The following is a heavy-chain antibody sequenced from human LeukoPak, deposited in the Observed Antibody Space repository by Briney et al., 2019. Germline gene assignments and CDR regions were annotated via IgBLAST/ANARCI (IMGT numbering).Heavy chain of an antibody. V-gene: IGHV4-39*07. Sequence: PSETLSLTCSVSGGSISSSSHYWDWIRQPPGEGLEWIGSIYYSGSTYYNPSLKSRVTISVDTFKNQFSLKLISVTAADTAVYYCAREDTGGLDHWGQGILVTVSS. D-gene: IGHD4-23*01. CDR3: AREDTGGLDH. J-gene: IGHJ4*02. CDR1: GGSISSSSHY. CDR2: IYYSGST.